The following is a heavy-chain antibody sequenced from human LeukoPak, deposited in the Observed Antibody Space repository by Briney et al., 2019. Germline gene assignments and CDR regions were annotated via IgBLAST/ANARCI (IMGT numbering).Heavy chain of an antibody. V-gene: IGHV4-30-4*08. Sequence: SETLSLTGTVSGGSISSGDYYWSWIRQPPGKGLECILYIYYSGSTYYNPSLKSRVTISVDTSKNQFSLKLSSVTAADTAVYYCASLYCSSTSCYVVDYWGQGTLVTASS. J-gene: IGHJ4*02. CDR3: ASLYCSSTSCYVVDY. CDR2: IYYSGST. D-gene: IGHD2-2*01. CDR1: GGSISSGDYY.